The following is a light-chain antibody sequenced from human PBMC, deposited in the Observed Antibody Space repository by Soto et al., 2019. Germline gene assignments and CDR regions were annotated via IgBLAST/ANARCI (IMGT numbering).Light chain of an antibody. V-gene: IGLV2-14*01. J-gene: IGLJ2*01. Sequence: QSALTQPASVSGSPGQSITISCTGTSSDVGGYNYVSWYQQHPGKAPKLMIYDVSNRPSGVSNRFSGSKSGNPASLTISGLQAEDEADYYCSSYTSSSTRVVFGGGTQLTVL. CDR3: SSYTSSSTRVV. CDR1: SSDVGGYNY. CDR2: DVS.